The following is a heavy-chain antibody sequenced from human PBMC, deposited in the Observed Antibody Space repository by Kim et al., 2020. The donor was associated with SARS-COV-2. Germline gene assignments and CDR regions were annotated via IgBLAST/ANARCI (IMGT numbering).Heavy chain of an antibody. J-gene: IGHJ2*01. Sequence: GRSLRLSCAASGFTFSSYGMHWVRQAPGKVLEWVAVISYDGSNKYYADSVKGRFTISRDNSKNTLYLQMNSLRAEDTAVYYCAKEGIAYCGGDCYSGHWYFDLWGRGTLVTVSS. CDR1: GFTFSSYG. CDR2: ISYDGSNK. V-gene: IGHV3-30*18. CDR3: AKEGIAYCGGDCYSGHWYFDL. D-gene: IGHD2-21*02.